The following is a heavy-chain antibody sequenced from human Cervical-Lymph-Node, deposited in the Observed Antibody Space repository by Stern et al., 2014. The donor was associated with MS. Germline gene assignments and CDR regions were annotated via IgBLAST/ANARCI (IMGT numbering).Heavy chain of an antibody. V-gene: IGHV3-49*03. D-gene: IGHD1-1*01. CDR1: GFTFRYSA. CDR2: IRSKAYSATT. CDR3: SRGLSGAETKPYYFDY. Sequence: EDQLVESGGGFVQPGRSLRLSCTASGFTFRYSAMSWFRQAPGKGLELLGFIRSKAYSATTEYAASVKDRFIISRDDSKSIAYLQLNSLKSEDTAVYYCSRGLSGAETKPYYFDYWGQGTLVTVSS. J-gene: IGHJ4*02.